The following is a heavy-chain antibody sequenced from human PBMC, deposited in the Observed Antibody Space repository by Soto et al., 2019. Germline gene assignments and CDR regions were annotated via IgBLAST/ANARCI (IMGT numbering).Heavy chain of an antibody. J-gene: IGHJ3*02. Sequence: QVQLQESGPGLVKPSQTLSLTSTVSGDSISSGGYYWSWIRQHPGKGLEWIGYIYYSGSTYYNPSLKSRVTISVDTSKNQFSLKLSSVTAADTAVYYCARAMTTIFGVVIVSDAFDIWGQGTMVTVSS. V-gene: IGHV4-31*03. CDR2: IYYSGST. CDR1: GDSISSGGYY. CDR3: ARAMTTIFGVVIVSDAFDI. D-gene: IGHD3-3*01.